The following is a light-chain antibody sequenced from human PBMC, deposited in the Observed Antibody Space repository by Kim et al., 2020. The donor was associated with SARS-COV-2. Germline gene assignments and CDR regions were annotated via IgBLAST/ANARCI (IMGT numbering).Light chain of an antibody. CDR1: QSVSIN. V-gene: IGKV3-15*01. Sequence: EILMTQSPAILAVSPGERATLSCRASQSVSINLAWYQQKPGQAPRLLIHGASTRATGVPARFRGSGSGTEFTLTINSLQSEDFAVYYCKHYNNWPITFGQGTRLEIK. CDR2: GAS. CDR3: KHYNNWPIT. J-gene: IGKJ5*01.